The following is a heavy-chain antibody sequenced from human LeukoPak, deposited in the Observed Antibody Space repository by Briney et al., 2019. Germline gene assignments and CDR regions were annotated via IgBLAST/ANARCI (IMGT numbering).Heavy chain of an antibody. CDR2: IIPILGIA. J-gene: IGHJ4*02. D-gene: IGHD5-24*01. CDR3: ARFRTYDGYNAGGDY. CDR1: GGTFSSYA. Sequence: GASVKVSCKASGGTFSSYAISWVRQAPGQGLEWMGRIIPILGIANYAQKFQGRVTITADKSTSTAYMELSSLRSEDAAVYYCARFRTYDGYNAGGDYWGQGTLVTVSS. V-gene: IGHV1-69*04.